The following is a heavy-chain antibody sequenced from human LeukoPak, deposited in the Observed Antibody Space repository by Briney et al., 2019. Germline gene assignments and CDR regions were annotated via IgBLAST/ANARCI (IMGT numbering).Heavy chain of an antibody. CDR1: GFTFSSYW. J-gene: IGHJ4*02. V-gene: IGHV3-74*01. CDR2: IASDGSST. Sequence: GGSLRLSCAASGFTFSSYWMNWVRQAPGKGLVWVSRIASDGSSTTYADSVRGQFTISRDNAKNTVYLQMNSLRVEDTAVYYCATASAETGTFVYWGQGTLVTVSS. D-gene: IGHD6-19*01. CDR3: ATASAETGTFVY.